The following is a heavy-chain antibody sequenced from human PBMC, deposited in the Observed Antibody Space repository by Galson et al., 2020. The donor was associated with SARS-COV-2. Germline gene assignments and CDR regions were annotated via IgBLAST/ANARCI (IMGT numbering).Heavy chain of an antibody. D-gene: IGHD6-13*01. CDR3: AGRVAGAGSLHI. V-gene: IGHV6-1*01. CDR1: GDSVSSNSAA. Sequence: SQTLSLTCAISGDSVSSNSAAWNWIRQSPSRGLEWLGRTYYRSQWSTDYAVSVKSRITINPDTSKNQFSLQLNSVTPEDTAIYYWAGRVAGAGSLHIWGQGTMVIVSS. J-gene: IGHJ3*02. CDR2: TYYRSQWST.